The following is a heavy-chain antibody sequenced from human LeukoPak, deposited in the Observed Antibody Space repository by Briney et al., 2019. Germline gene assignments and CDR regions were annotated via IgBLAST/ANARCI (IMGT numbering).Heavy chain of an antibody. CDR1: GGSITSNTNY. Sequence: LETLSLTCTVSGGSITSNTNYWGWIRQPPGKGLEWIGSIYYSGSTHYNPSLKSRVTISVDTSKNQFSLKLNSVTAADTAVYFCARDRFDDSSGYYYHYYYYMDVWGKGTTVTVSS. CDR2: IYYSGST. D-gene: IGHD3-22*01. V-gene: IGHV4-39*07. J-gene: IGHJ6*03. CDR3: ARDRFDDSSGYYYHYYYYMDV.